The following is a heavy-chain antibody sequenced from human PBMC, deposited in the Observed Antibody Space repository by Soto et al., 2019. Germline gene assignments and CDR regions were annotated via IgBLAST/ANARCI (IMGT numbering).Heavy chain of an antibody. V-gene: IGHV3-30*18. CDR2: ISYDGSNK. J-gene: IGHJ2*01. CDR1: GFTFSSYG. Sequence: QVQLVESGGGVVQPGRSLRLSCAASGFTFSSYGMHWVRQAPGKGLEWVAVISYDGSNKYYADSVKGRFTISRDNSKNTLYLQMNSLRAEDTDVYYCAKDRYGGFDLWGRGTLVTVSS. CDR3: AKDRYGGFDL. D-gene: IGHD4-17*01.